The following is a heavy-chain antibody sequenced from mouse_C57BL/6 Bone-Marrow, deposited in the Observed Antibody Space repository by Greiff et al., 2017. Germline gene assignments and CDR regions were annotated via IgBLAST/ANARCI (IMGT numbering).Heavy chain of an antibody. CDR1: GFNIKNTY. CDR3: ARSYYSNYDAMDY. Sequence: EVQLVESVAELVRPGASVKLSCTASGFNIKNTYMHWVKQRPEQGLEWIGRIDPANGNTKYAPKFQGKATITADTSSNTAYLRLSSLTSEDTAIYYCARSYYSNYDAMDYWGQGTSVTVSS. D-gene: IGHD2-5*01. V-gene: IGHV14-3*01. CDR2: IDPANGNT. J-gene: IGHJ4*01.